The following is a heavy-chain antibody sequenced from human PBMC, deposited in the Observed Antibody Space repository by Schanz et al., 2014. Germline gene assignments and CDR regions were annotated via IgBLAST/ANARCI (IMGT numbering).Heavy chain of an antibody. D-gene: IGHD3-10*01. Sequence: QVQLQQWGAGLLKPSETLSLTCAVYGGSFSSNYWSWIRQPPGKGLEWIGEINQSGTTNYNPSLKSRVTMSVDTSKNQISLKLSSVTAVDTAVYYCARGGYGSGSYREFDYWGQGTLVTVSS. CDR2: INQSGTT. J-gene: IGHJ4*02. V-gene: IGHV4-34*02. CDR3: ARGGYGSGSYREFDY. CDR1: GGSFSSNY.